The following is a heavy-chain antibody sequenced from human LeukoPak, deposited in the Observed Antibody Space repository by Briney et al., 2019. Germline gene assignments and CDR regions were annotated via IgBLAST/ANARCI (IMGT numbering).Heavy chain of an antibody. V-gene: IGHV3-21*01. J-gene: IGHJ4*02. CDR2: ISSSSSYI. Sequence: GGSLRLSCAASGFTFSSYSMNWVRQAPGKGLEWVSSISSSSSYIYYADSVKGRFTISRDNAKNSLYLQMNSLRAEDTAVYYCARELAIVVVPAATDNWGQGTLVTVS. CDR3: ARELAIVVVPAATDN. CDR1: GFTFSSYS. D-gene: IGHD2-2*01.